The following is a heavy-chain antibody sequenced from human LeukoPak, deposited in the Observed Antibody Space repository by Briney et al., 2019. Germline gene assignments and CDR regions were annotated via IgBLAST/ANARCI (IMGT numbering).Heavy chain of an antibody. D-gene: IGHD5-12*01. CDR2: ISTAGGSK. CDR1: GFTFSDYH. V-gene: IGHV3-11*04. J-gene: IGHJ4*02. Sequence: GGSLRLYCEASGFTFSDYHMSWIRQAPGKGLEWVSYISTAGGSKNYADSVKGRFTISRDNSKNTLYLQMNSLRAEDTAVYYCARGPSGYHNTGGQGTLVTVSS. CDR3: ARGPSGYHNT.